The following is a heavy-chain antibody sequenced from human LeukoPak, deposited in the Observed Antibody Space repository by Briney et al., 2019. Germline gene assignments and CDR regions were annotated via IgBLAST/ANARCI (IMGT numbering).Heavy chain of an antibody. CDR1: GGSISTYY. CDR2: IHYSGST. J-gene: IGHJ5*02. D-gene: IGHD6-19*01. CDR3: ARAVAVSGWYIGNWFDP. Sequence: PSETLSLTCTVSGGSISTYYWSWIRQPPGKGLEWIGNIHYSGSTNYNPSLKSRVTISVDTSKNQFSLKLSPVTAADTAVYYCARAVAVSGWYIGNWFDPWGQGTLVTVSS. V-gene: IGHV4-59*01.